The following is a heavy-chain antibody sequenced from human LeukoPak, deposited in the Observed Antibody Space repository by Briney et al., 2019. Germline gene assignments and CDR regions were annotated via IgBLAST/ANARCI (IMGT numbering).Heavy chain of an antibody. V-gene: IGHV3-30*04. CDR2: ISYDGSNK. J-gene: IGHJ4*02. D-gene: IGHD2-2*01. CDR3: ARDTLYCSSTSCSYYFDY. Sequence: PGRSLRLSRAASGFTFSSYAMHWVRQAPGKGLEWVAVISYDGSNKYYADSVKGRFTISRDNSKNTLYLQMNSLRAEDTAVYYCARDTLYCSSTSCSYYFDYWGQGTLVTVSS. CDR1: GFTFSSYA.